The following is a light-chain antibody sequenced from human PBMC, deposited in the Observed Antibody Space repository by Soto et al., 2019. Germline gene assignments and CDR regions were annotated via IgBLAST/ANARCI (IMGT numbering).Light chain of an antibody. CDR3: QQSHNFPRT. CDR1: QSVGNY. CDR2: AAS. Sequence: DIQMTQSPSSLSASVGDRVTITCRASQSVGNYLSWYQQTPGKAPKLLIHAASNLQSGVPSRFSGSGSGTDFTLTISFLQPEDFATYYCQQSHNFPRTFGQGTKVEI. V-gene: IGKV1-39*01. J-gene: IGKJ1*01.